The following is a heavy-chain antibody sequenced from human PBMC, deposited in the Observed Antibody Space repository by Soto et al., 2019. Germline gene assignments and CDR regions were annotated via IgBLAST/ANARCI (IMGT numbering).Heavy chain of an antibody. V-gene: IGHV4-4*08. D-gene: IGHD3-10*01. J-gene: IGHJ4*02. CDR3: ASMGYHYGSGSYPLDY. Sequence: QVQLQESGPGLVKPSETLSLTCTVSGGSISSYYWTWIRQPPGKGLEWIGFMYNSGSTHYNPSLKSRVTCSLDTSKNQFSLNLRSVTAADTAVYYCASMGYHYGSGSYPLDYWGQGTLVTVSS. CDR2: MYNSGST. CDR1: GGSISSYY.